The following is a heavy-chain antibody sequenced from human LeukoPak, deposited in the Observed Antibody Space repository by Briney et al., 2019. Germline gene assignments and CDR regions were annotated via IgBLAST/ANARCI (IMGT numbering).Heavy chain of an antibody. V-gene: IGHV3-23*01. Sequence: GGSLRLSCAASGFTFSDYYMSWIRQAPGKGLEWVSGMTGSGNYIFYADSVKGRFTISRDNSKNMVFLQMNNLRVEDTAVYYCATRPAYCGGDCWGAYNIWGQGTVVTVSS. J-gene: IGHJ3*02. CDR1: GFTFSDYY. CDR3: ATRPAYCGGDCWGAYNI. D-gene: IGHD2-21*02. CDR2: MTGSGNYI.